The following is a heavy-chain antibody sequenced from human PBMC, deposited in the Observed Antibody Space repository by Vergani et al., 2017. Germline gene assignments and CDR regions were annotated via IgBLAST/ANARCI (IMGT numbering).Heavy chain of an antibody. V-gene: IGHV1-46*03. D-gene: IGHD6-19*01. J-gene: IGHJ4*02. Sequence: QVQLVQSGAEVGKPGASVKISCKASGYTFTAYYIHWVRQAPEQGLEWVGVISPVGFSTFYEQKFQGRVTITRDTSTSTVYVEVTSLRSDDTAVYYCAREPPLAGFFDYWGQGTLVTVSS. CDR3: AREPPLAGFFDY. CDR1: GYTFTAYY. CDR2: ISPVGFST.